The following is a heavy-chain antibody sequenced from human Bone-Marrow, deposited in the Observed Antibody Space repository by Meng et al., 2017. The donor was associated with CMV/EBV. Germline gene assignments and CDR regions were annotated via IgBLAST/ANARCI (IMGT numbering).Heavy chain of an antibody. CDR2: IYWDGDK. CDR1: GFSLNSNGMG. J-gene: IGHJ4*02. V-gene: IGHV2-5*02. CDR3: AHRPTEGLFDY. Sequence: QTTMKEFGPALPKPTQTLTLTCTFSGFSLNSNGMGVGWIRQPPGKALEWLALIYWDGDKRYSPSLKSRLTITKDTSNNQVVLTMTNMGPVDTATYFCAHRPTEGLFDYWGQGTLVTVSS.